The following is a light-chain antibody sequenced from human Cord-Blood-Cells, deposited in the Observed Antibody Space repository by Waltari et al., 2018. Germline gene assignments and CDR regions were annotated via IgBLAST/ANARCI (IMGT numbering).Light chain of an antibody. CDR2: EGS. Sequence: QSALTQPASVSGSPGQSITISCPGTSREVGSYNLVSWYQQHPGKAPKLMIYEGSKRPSGVSNRFSGSKSGNTASLTISGLQAEDEADYYCCSYAGSSTFVVFGGGTKLTVL. J-gene: IGLJ2*01. CDR1: SREVGSYNL. V-gene: IGLV2-23*03. CDR3: CSYAGSSTFVV.